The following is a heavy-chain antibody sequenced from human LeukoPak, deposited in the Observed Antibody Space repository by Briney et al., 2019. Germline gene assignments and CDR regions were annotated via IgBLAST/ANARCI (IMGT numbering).Heavy chain of an antibody. J-gene: IGHJ4*02. D-gene: IGHD2-2*01. CDR3: AKHMMVLAATYFDY. CDR1: GFTFSSYA. Sequence: PGGSLRLSCAASGFTFSSYAMSWVRQAPGKGLGWVSTISGSGTTTYHADSVKGQFTISRDNSKSTLYLQKNSLTAEDTAVHYCAKHMMVLAATYFDYWGQGTLVTVSS. V-gene: IGHV3-23*01. CDR2: ISGSGTTT.